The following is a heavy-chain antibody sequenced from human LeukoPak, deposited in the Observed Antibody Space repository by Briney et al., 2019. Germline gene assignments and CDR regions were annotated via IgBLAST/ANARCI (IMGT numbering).Heavy chain of an antibody. D-gene: IGHD6-19*01. Sequence: SETLSLTCAVYGGSFSGYYWSWIRQPPGKGLEWIGEINHSGSTNYNPSLKSRVTISVDTSKNQFSLKLSSVTAADTAVYYCASSIAVAGRPFDYWGQGTLVTVSS. CDR1: GGSFSGYY. J-gene: IGHJ4*02. CDR2: INHSGST. CDR3: ASSIAVAGRPFDY. V-gene: IGHV4-34*01.